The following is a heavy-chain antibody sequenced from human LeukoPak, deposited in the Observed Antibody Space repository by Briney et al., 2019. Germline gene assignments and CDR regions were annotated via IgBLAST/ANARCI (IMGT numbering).Heavy chain of an antibody. CDR1: GGSISSYY. J-gene: IGHJ3*02. D-gene: IGHD3-22*01. V-gene: IGHV4-59*01. Sequence: PSETLSLTCTVSGGSISSYYWSWIRQSPGKGLEWIGYIYYSGSTNYNPSLKSRVTISVDTSKNQFSLKLSSVTAADTAVYYCARYTYYHDSSGPSGHDAFDIWGQGTMVTVSS. CDR2: IYYSGST. CDR3: ARYTYYHDSSGPSGHDAFDI.